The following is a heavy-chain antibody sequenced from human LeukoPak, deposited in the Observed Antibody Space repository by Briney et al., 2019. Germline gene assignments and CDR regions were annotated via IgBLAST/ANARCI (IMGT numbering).Heavy chain of an antibody. CDR1: GGSFSGYY. V-gene: IGHV4-34*01. D-gene: IGHD3-16*02. CDR3: ARGVDYVWGSYRLDY. Sequence: PSETLSLTCAVYGGSFSGYYWSWIRQPPGKGLEWIGEINHSGSTNYNPFLKSRVTISVDTSKNQFSLKLSSVTAADTAVYYCARGVDYVWGSYRLDYWGQGTLVTVSS. CDR2: INHSGST. J-gene: IGHJ4*02.